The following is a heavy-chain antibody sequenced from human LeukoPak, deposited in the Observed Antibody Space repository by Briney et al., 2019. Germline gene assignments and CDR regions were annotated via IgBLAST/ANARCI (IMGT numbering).Heavy chain of an antibody. J-gene: IGHJ6*02. CDR3: ARSKSRDYYYYYGMDV. CDR2: INPSGGST. Sequence: GASVKVSCKASGYTFTSYYMRWVRQAPGQGLEWMGIINPSGGSTSYAQKFQGRVTMTRDTSTSTVYMELSSLRSEDTAVYYCARSKSRDYYYYYGMDVWGQGTTVTVSS. CDR1: GYTFTSYY. V-gene: IGHV1-46*01.